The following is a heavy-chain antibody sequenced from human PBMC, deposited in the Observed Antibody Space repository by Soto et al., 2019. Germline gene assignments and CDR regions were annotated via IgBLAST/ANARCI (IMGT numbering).Heavy chain of an antibody. Sequence: LSLTCTVSGGSIKSYYWSWIRQPPGKGLEWIGSIYYSGSTNSSPSLKSRVTMSVDTSKNQFSLKLSAVIAADTAMYYCARQGFGQLHGLVDVWGPGTTVTVSS. CDR3: ARQGFGQLHGLVDV. V-gene: IGHV4-59*01. D-gene: IGHD3-10*01. CDR2: IYYSGST. J-gene: IGHJ6*02. CDR1: GGSIKSYY.